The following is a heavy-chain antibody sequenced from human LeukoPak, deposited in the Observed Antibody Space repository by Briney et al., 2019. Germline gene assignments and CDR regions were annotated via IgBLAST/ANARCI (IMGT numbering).Heavy chain of an antibody. CDR3: ARHNGYSFGRQDY. CDR1: GGSFSGYY. V-gene: IGHV4-34*01. CDR2: INHSGST. D-gene: IGHD5-18*01. J-gene: IGHJ4*02. Sequence: PSETLSLTCAVYGGSFSGYYWSWIRQPPGKGLEWIGEINHSGSTNYNPSLKSRVTISLDTSKNQFSLRLSSVTAADTAVYYCARHNGYSFGRQDYWGQGTLVTVSS.